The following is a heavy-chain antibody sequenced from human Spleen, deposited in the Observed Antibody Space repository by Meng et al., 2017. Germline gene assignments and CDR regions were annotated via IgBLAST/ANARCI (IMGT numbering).Heavy chain of an antibody. J-gene: IGHJ4*02. D-gene: IGHD3-16*01. V-gene: IGHV1-2*07. CDR2: INPSRGDT. CDR1: GYNFPDYY. Sequence: ASVKVSCKPSGYNFPDYYIHWVRRAPGQGLEWIGWINPSRGDTKYAHKFLGRVTMTSDTSISTAYMEMSGLTYDDTAIYYCARLTETYYVDCWGQGTLVTVSS. CDR3: ARLTETYYVDC.